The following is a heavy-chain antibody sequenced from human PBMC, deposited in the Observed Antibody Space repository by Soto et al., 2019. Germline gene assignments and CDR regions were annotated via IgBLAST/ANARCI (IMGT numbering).Heavy chain of an antibody. V-gene: IGHV1-69*02. Sequence: QVQLVQSGAEVKTPGSSVKVSCTASGDTFNFYTLSWVRQAPGQGLEWMGRIIPMLGMSNYAQKFQGRVTMIANKSTRTVYMGLSGLRFEDTALYYCATNYGSGSTHFDNWGQGTLVTVSS. D-gene: IGHD3-10*01. J-gene: IGHJ4*02. CDR2: IIPMLGMS. CDR1: GDTFNFYT. CDR3: ATNYGSGSTHFDN.